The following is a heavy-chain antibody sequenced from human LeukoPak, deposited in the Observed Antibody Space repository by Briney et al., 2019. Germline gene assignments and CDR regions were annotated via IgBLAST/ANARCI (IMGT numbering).Heavy chain of an antibody. CDR3: ARKGTRSSWYFDL. J-gene: IGHJ4*02. CDR1: GLTFSSCG. V-gene: IGHV3-33*01. D-gene: IGHD6-13*01. Sequence: GGSLTLSCAVSGLTFSSCGMQWAPHAPGRGLGWVEVIRSNGSNEHYEDSVKGRFTISRDNSKNTLYLQMNSLRAEDTAVYYCARKGTRSSWYFDLWGQGTLVHVSP. CDR2: IRSNGSNE.